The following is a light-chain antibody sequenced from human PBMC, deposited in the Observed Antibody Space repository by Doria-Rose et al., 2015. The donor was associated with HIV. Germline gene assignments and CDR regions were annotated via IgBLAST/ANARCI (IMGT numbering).Light chain of an antibody. CDR3: QQYGTSRGT. V-gene: IGKV3-20*01. Sequence: EIVLTQSPGTLSLSPGERATLSCRASQRVKSSYLAWYQQKPGQAPRLLIYDASTSATGIPDRFSGSGSGTDFTITISRLEPEDVAVYYCQQYGTSRGTFGQGTRLEIK. J-gene: IGKJ5*01. CDR2: DAS. CDR1: QRVKSSY.